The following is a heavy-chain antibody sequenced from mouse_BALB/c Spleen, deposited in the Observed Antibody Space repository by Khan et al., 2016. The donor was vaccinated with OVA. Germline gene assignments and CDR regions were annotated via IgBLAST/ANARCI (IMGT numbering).Heavy chain of an antibody. CDR1: GYTFTTYT. Sequence: QMQLEESGAELARPGASVKMSCKTSGYTFTTYTLHWVKQRPGRSLEWIGYINPSNDYTNYNQKFKDKSTLTADKSSSTAYMQLSSLTSEDSAVYYCARSGQLGLRGGFTYWGQGTRVTVSA. CDR2: INPSNDYT. CDR3: ARSGQLGLRGGFTY. J-gene: IGHJ3*01. D-gene: IGHD3-2*01. V-gene: IGHV1-4*01.